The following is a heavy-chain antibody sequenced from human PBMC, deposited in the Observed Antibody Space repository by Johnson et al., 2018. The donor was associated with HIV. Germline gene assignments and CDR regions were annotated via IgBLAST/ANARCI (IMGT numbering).Heavy chain of an antibody. Sequence: VQLVESGGGVVRPGGSLRLSCAASRFTFNDYGMNWVRQVPGKGLEWVAFIRYDGSNKYYADSVKGRFTISRDNSKNTLYLQMNSLRAEDTAVYYCAKTYSGSNRDAFDIWGQGTMVTVSS. CDR3: AKTYSGSNRDAFDI. CDR2: IRYDGSNK. D-gene: IGHD1-26*01. CDR1: RFTFNDYG. J-gene: IGHJ3*02. V-gene: IGHV3-30*02.